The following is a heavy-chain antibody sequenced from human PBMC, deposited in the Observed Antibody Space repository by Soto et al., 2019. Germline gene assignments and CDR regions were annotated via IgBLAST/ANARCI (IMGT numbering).Heavy chain of an antibody. Sequence: QVQLVESGGGVVQPGRSLRLSCAASGFTFSSYAMHWVRQAPGKGLEWVAVISYDGSNKYYADSVKGRFTISRDNSKNTLYLQMNGLRAEDTAVYYCARDPGSSWYGRWFDPWGQGTLVTVSS. V-gene: IGHV3-30-3*01. D-gene: IGHD6-13*01. J-gene: IGHJ5*02. CDR1: GFTFSSYA. CDR3: ARDPGSSWYGRWFDP. CDR2: ISYDGSNK.